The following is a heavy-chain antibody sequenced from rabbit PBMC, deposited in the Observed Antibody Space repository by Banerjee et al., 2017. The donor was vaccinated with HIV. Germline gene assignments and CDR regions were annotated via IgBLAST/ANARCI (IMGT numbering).Heavy chain of an antibody. CDR1: GFSFSSGHD. CDR2: INAGSGRT. CDR3: ARHDSAIYNL. V-gene: IGHV1S45*01. J-gene: IGHJ4*01. Sequence: QEQLVESGGDLVQPEGSLTLTCTASGFSFSSGHDISWVRQAPGKGLEWIGYINAGSGRTYYANWAKGRFTISKTSSTTVTLQMTSLTAADTATYFCARHDSAIYNLWGQGTLVTVS. D-gene: IGHD1-1*01.